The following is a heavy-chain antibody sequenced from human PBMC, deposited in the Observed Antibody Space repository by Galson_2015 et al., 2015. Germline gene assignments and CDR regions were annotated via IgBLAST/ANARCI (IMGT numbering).Heavy chain of an antibody. V-gene: IGHV3-23*01. J-gene: IGHJ5*02. D-gene: IGHD1-26*01. Sequence: SLRLSCAASGFTFSNSGMTWARQAPGKGLEWVATISRNGAETYYSKSVKGRFTVSRDNSKNTLFLQLNSLRADDTALYYCARVWGTSGNRGDWLDPWGQGTLVTVSS. CDR2: ISRNGAET. CDR1: GFTFSNSG. CDR3: ARVWGTSGNRGDWLDP.